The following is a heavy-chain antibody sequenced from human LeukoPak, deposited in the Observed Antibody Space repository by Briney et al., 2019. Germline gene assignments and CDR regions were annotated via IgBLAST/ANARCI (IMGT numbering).Heavy chain of an antibody. J-gene: IGHJ4*02. Sequence: AGGSLRLSCAASGFTFSSYEMNWVRQAPGKGLEWVSYISSSGSTIYYADSVKGRFTISRDNAKNSLYLQMNSLKTEDTAVYYCTTATVTTEEFDYYWGQGTLVTVSS. D-gene: IGHD4-17*01. CDR3: TTATVTTEEFDYY. V-gene: IGHV3-48*03. CDR1: GFTFSSYE. CDR2: ISSSGSTI.